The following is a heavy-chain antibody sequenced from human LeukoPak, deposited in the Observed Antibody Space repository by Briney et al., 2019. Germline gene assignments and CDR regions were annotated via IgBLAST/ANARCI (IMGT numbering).Heavy chain of an antibody. CDR2: THTSGSP. Sequence: SGTLSLTCPVSGGSMTHYFWNWIRQPPGKGLEWIGYTHTSGSPDYSRSLKSRVTISLDTSKNQFSLMLSSVTAADTAVYFCARATQRYCSGTTCFPYWFDTWGQGTLATVSS. CDR3: ARATQRYCSGTTCFPYWFDT. CDR1: GGSMTHYF. J-gene: IGHJ5*02. V-gene: IGHV4-4*09. D-gene: IGHD2-2*01.